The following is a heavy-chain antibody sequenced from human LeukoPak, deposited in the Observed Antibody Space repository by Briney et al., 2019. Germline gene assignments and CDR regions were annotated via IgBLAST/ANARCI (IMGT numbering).Heavy chain of an antibody. D-gene: IGHD3-22*01. Sequence: PGGSLRLSCAASGFIFNNYAMSWVRQAPGKGLEWVSAISESGGETYHADSVKGRFTISRDTSKSTQYLQLNSLRAEDTAIYYCAKGIDSTGYYPFDYWGQGTLVTVSS. J-gene: IGHJ4*02. CDR1: GFIFNNYA. V-gene: IGHV3-23*01. CDR2: ISESGGET. CDR3: AKGIDSTGYYPFDY.